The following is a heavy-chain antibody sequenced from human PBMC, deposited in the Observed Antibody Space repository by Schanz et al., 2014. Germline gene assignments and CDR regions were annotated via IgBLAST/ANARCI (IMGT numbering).Heavy chain of an antibody. J-gene: IGHJ3*02. CDR2: IVPVLNRL. V-gene: IGHV1-69*09. CDR3: AREGATVVDAFDM. Sequence: QVQLVQSGAEVKKPGSSVKVSCKASGGTFSHYAITWVRQAPGRGLEWMGRIVPVLNRLNYAEKFQGKVTFTADRSTSTAYLELTSLTSEDTALYYCAREGATVVDAFDMWGQGTMXTVSS. CDR1: GGTFSHYA. D-gene: IGHD2-21*01.